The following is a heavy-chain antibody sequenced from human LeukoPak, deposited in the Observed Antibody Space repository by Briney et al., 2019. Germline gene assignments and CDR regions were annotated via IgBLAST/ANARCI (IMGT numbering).Heavy chain of an antibody. J-gene: IGHJ3*02. Sequence: GESLKISCKGSGYTFTNYWIAWVRQMPGKGLEWMGNIYPGDSVTRYNPSFQGQVTLSVDKSISTAYLRWSSLKASDTAMYYCARVDRWRVQDAFEIWGQGTMVTVS. CDR3: ARVDRWRVQDAFEI. V-gene: IGHV5-51*01. CDR2: IYPGDSVT. CDR1: GYTFTNYW. D-gene: IGHD5-12*01.